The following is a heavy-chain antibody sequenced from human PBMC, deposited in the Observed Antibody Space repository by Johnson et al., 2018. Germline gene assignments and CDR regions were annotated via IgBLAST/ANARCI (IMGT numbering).Heavy chain of an antibody. V-gene: IGHV3-30-3*01. CDR1: GFTFSSYA. CDR3: AKYTEPYYYYYYMDV. Sequence: VQLLESGGGVVQPGRSLRLSCAASGFTFSSYAMHWVRQAPGKGLEWVAVISYDGSNKYYADSVKGRFTISRDNSKNTLYLQMNSLRAEDTAVYYCAKYTEPYYYYYYMDVWGKGTTVTVSS. D-gene: IGHD1-14*01. J-gene: IGHJ6*03. CDR2: ISYDGSNK.